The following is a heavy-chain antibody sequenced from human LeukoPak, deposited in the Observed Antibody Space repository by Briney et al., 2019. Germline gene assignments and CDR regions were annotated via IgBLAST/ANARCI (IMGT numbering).Heavy chain of an antibody. J-gene: IGHJ6*03. D-gene: IGHD2-15*01. CDR1: GFTFSSYA. CDR2: ISGSGGST. Sequence: GGSLRLSCAASGFTFSSYAMSWVRQAPGEGLEWVSAISGSGGSTYYADSVKGRFTISRDNSKNTLYLQMNSLRAEDTAVYYCAKVIVPYYYYMDVWGKGTTVTVSS. CDR3: AKVIVPYYYYMDV. V-gene: IGHV3-23*01.